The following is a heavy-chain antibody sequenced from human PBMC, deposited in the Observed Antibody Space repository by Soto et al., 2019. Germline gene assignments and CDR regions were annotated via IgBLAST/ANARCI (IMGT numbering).Heavy chain of an antibody. J-gene: IGHJ4*02. V-gene: IGHV3-30-3*01. Sequence: GGSLRLSCAASGFTFSSYAMHWVRQAPGKGLEWVAVISYDGSNKYYADSVKGRFTISRDNSKNTLYLQMNSLRAEDTAVYYCARGDYDFWSGYYNYFDYWGQGTLVTVSS. CDR1: GFTFSSYA. D-gene: IGHD3-3*01. CDR2: ISYDGSNK. CDR3: ARGDYDFWSGYYNYFDY.